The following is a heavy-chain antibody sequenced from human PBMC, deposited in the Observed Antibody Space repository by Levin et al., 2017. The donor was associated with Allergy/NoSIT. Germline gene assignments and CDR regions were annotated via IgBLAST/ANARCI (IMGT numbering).Heavy chain of an antibody. CDR1: GFTFSSYW. Sequence: GGSLRLSCAASGFTFSSYWMSWVRQAPGKGLEWVANIKQDGSEKYYVDSVKGRFTISRDNAKNSLYLQMNSLRAEDTAVYYCAREPYSSGWYSYYDSRGYYYDAFDIWGQGTMVTVSS. J-gene: IGHJ3*02. CDR3: AREPYSSGWYSYYDSRGYYYDAFDI. V-gene: IGHV3-7*01. CDR2: IKQDGSEK. D-gene: IGHD3-22*01.